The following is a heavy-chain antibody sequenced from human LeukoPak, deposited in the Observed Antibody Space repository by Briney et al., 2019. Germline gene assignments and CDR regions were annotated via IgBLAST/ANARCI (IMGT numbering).Heavy chain of an antibody. CDR2: IYYSGST. V-gene: IGHV4-59*01. CDR3: ARGVRGATFYWYFDL. J-gene: IGHJ2*01. CDR1: GGSISSYY. D-gene: IGHD1-26*01. Sequence: PSETLSLTCTVSGGSISSYYWSWIRQPPGKGLEWIGYIYYSGSTNYNPSLKSRVTISVDTSKNQFSLKLSSVTAADTAVYYCARGVRGATFYWYFDLWGRGTQVTVSS.